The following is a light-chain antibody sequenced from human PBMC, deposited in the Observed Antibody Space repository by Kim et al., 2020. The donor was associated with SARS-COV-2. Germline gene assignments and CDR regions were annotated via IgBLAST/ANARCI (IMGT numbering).Light chain of an antibody. CDR2: GAS. Sequence: SVSPGERATLSCRASQSVSSNLAWYQQKPGQAPRLLIYGASTRATGIPARFSGSGSGTEFTLTISSLQSEDFAVYYCQQYNNPVTFGQGTKVDIK. CDR1: QSVSSN. CDR3: QQYNNPVT. J-gene: IGKJ1*01. V-gene: IGKV3-15*01.